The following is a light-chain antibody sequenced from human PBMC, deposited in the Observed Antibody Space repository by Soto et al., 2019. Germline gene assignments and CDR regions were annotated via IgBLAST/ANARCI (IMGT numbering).Light chain of an antibody. J-gene: IGKJ3*01. V-gene: IGKV1-33*01. CDR1: QDISNY. CDR3: QHYDNLAPPT. Sequence: DIQMTQSPSSLSASVGDRVTITCQARQDISNYLNWYQQKPGKATNLLIYDASNLETGVPSRSRASGTGTDSTFTISSLQPEDIATYYRQHYDNLAPPTFGAAIKADIK. CDR2: DAS.